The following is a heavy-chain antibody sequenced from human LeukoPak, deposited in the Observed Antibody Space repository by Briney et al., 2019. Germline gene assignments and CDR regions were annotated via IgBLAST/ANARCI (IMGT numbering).Heavy chain of an antibody. CDR1: GGSISSSSYY. D-gene: IGHD3-22*01. J-gene: IGHJ4*02. CDR3: ARSTYYYDSSGLGYFDY. Sequence: PSETLSLTCTVSGGSISSSSYYWGWIRQPPGTGLEWIGSIYYSGSTYYNPSLKSRVTISVDTSKNQFSLKLSSVTAADTAVYYCARSTYYYDSSGLGYFDYWGQGTLVTVSS. CDR2: IYYSGST. V-gene: IGHV4-39*07.